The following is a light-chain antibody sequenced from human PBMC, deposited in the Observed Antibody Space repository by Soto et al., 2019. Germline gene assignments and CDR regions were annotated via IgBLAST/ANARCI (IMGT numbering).Light chain of an antibody. CDR2: KAS. CDR3: QQYNSYSLT. CDR1: QSISSW. Sequence: DIQMTQSPSTLSASVGDRVTITCRASQSISSWSAWYQQKPGKAPKFLIYKASNLEVGVPSRFSGSGSGTEFTLTISSLQPDDFATYYCQQYNSYSLTFGGGTKVDI. V-gene: IGKV1-5*03. J-gene: IGKJ4*01.